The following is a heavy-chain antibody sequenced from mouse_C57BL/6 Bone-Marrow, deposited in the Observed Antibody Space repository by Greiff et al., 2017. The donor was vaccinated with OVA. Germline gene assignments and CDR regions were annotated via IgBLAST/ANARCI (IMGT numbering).Heavy chain of an antibody. CDR2: IHPSDSDT. CDR1: GYTFTGYW. V-gene: IGHV1-74*01. Sequence: QVQLKESGAELMKPGASVKLSCKATGYTFTGYWIEWVKQRPGQGLEWIGRIHPSDSDTNYNQKFKGKATLTVDKSSSTAYMQLSSLTSEDSAVYYCAIPNWAWFAYWGQGTLVTVSA. CDR3: AIPNWAWFAY. J-gene: IGHJ3*01. D-gene: IGHD4-1*02.